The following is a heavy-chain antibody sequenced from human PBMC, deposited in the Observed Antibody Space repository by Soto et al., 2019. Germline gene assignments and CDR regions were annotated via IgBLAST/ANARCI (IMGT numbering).Heavy chain of an antibody. J-gene: IGHJ4*02. CDR2: ISGSGGST. V-gene: IGHV3-23*01. D-gene: IGHD4-17*01. CDR1: GFTFSSYA. Sequence: GGSLSLSCAASGFTFSSYAMSWVRQAPGKGLEWVSAISGSGGSTYYADSVKGRFTISRDNSKNTLYLQMNSLRAEDTAVYYCAKEGGHDYGDSYYFDYWGQGTLVTVSS. CDR3: AKEGGHDYGDSYYFDY.